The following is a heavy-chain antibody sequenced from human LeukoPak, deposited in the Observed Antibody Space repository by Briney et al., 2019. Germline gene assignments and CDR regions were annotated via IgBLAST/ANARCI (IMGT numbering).Heavy chain of an antibody. CDR2: IKSKPYGGTT. CDR1: GFTLSNAW. D-gene: IGHD5-24*01. Sequence: GGSLRLSCAVSGFTLSNAWMGWVRQAPGKGLEWVGHIKSKPYGGTTDYTAPVKGRFTISRDDAKNTLYLQMNSLKTEDTAVYYCTGLREEWLQPPYWGQGTVVTVSS. J-gene: IGHJ4*02. CDR3: TGLREEWLQPPY. V-gene: IGHV3-15*01.